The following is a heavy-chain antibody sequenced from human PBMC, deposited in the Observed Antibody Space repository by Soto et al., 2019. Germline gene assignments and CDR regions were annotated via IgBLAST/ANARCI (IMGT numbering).Heavy chain of an antibody. Sequence: GGSLRLSCAASGFTFDDYAMHCVRQTPGKGLEWVSAISDGGGSTYYAASVKGRLTISRANSKNPLYLQMNSLRAEDTALYYCARAFCGGTSCHGGNFDYWGQGTLVTVYS. J-gene: IGHJ4*02. V-gene: IGHV3-23*01. CDR3: ARAFCGGTSCHGGNFDY. CDR2: ISDGGGST. CDR1: GFTFDDYA. D-gene: IGHD2-2*01.